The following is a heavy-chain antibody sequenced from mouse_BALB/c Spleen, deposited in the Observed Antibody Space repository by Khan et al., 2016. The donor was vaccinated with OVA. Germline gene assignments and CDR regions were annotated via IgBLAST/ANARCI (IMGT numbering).Heavy chain of an antibody. Sequence: QVQLKESGPGLVAPSQSLSITCTVSGFSLTSYGVHWVRQPPGKGLEWLVVIWSDGITTNNSTLKSRLSISKDNSKSQVFLKMNSLQTDDTAMYYCARSDFYAMDYWGQGTSVTVSS. J-gene: IGHJ4*01. CDR3: ARSDFYAMDY. V-gene: IGHV2-6*02. CDR1: GFSLTSYG. CDR2: IWSDGIT.